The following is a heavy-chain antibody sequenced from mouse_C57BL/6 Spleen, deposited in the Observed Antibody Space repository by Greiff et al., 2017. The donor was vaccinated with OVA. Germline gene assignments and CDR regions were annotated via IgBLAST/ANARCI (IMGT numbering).Heavy chain of an antibody. CDR1: GYTFTSYW. V-gene: IGHV1-55*01. D-gene: IGHD2-4*01. Sequence: VQLQQSGAELVKPGASVKMSCKASGYTFTSYWITWVKQRPGQGLEWIGDIYPGSGSTNYNEKFKSKATLTVDTSSSTAYMQLSSLTSEDSAVYYCARRGVYDYDYAMDYWGQGTSVTVSS. J-gene: IGHJ4*01. CDR2: IYPGSGST. CDR3: ARRGVYDYDYAMDY.